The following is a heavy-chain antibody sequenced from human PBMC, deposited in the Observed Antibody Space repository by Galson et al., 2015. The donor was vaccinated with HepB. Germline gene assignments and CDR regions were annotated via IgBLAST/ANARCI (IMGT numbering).Heavy chain of an antibody. CDR3: ARGGGNFDS. J-gene: IGHJ4*02. V-gene: IGHV3-7*03. D-gene: IGHD3-16*01. Sequence: SLRLSCAASGFTFTNHWMSWVRQAPGKGLEWVANIKQDGSDKYYVDSVEGRFTISRDNAKNSLYLQMNSLRAEDTAVYYCARGGGNFDSWGQGTPVTVSS. CDR1: GFTFTNHW. CDR2: IKQDGSDK.